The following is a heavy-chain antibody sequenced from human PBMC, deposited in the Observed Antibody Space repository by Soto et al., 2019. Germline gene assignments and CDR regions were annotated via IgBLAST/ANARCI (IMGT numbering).Heavy chain of an antibody. D-gene: IGHD6-19*01. CDR1: GGSFSGSY. J-gene: IGHJ6*02. V-gene: IGHV4-34*01. CDR2: INDSGRT. Sequence: QVQLQQWGAGRLKPSETLSLTCAVFGGSFSGSYWSWIRQSPGRGLEWIGEINDSGRTNYNPSLKSRVTFSVDTSKNHFSLNLSSVTVADATVYYCARGRVAGLSYYYGMDVWGQGTTVTVSS. CDR3: ARGRVAGLSYYYGMDV.